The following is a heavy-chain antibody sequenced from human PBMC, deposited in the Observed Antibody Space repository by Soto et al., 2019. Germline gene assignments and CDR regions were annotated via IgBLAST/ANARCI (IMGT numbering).Heavy chain of an antibody. J-gene: IGHJ4*02. D-gene: IGHD4-4*01. CDR1: GGSISSGDYY. CDR3: ARDTEFDE. V-gene: IGHV4-30-4*01. CDR2: IYYSGST. Sequence: SETLSLTCTFSGGSISSGDYYWSWIRQPPGKGLEWIGYIYYSGSTYYNPSLKSRVTISVDTSKNQFSLKLSSVTAAGTAVYYCARDTEFDEWAQGTLVTVSS.